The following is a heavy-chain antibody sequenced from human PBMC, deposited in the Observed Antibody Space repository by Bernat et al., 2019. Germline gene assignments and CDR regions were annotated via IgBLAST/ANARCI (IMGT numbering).Heavy chain of an antibody. Sequence: EVQLVESGGGLVKPGGSLRLSCAASGFTFSSYSMNWVRQAPGKGLEWVSSISSSSSYRYYADSVKVRFTISRDNAKNSLYLQMNSLRAEDTAVYYCARGRTSGSYEDYWGQGTLVTVSS. J-gene: IGHJ4*02. CDR3: ARGRTSGSYEDY. CDR1: GFTFSSYS. V-gene: IGHV3-21*01. CDR2: ISSSSSYR. D-gene: IGHD1-26*01.